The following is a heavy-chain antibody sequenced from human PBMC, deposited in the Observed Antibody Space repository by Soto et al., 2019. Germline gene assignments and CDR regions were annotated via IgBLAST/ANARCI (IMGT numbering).Heavy chain of an antibody. D-gene: IGHD3-9*01. CDR2: INSDGSST. V-gene: IGHV3-74*01. Sequence: GGSLRLSFAASGFTFSSYWMHWVRQAPGKGLVWVSRINSDGSSTSYADSVKGRFTISRDNAKNTLYLQMNSLRAEDTAVYYCARQWTNYDILTGYFQYYFDYWGQGTLVTVSS. CDR3: ARQWTNYDILTGYFQYYFDY. J-gene: IGHJ4*02. CDR1: GFTFSSYW.